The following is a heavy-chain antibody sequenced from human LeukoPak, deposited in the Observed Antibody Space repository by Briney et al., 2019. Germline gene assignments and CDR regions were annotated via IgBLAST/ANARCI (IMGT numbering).Heavy chain of an antibody. CDR3: ARVGGRYSPLGY. CDR2: IKQDGSEK. J-gene: IGHJ4*02. Sequence: GGSLRLSCAVSGFTFSSYWMSWVRQAPGKGLEWVANIKQDGSEKYYVDSVKGRFTISRDNDKNSLFLQMTSLRAEDTAVYYCARVGGRYSPLGYWGQGTLVTVSS. D-gene: IGHD3-16*02. CDR1: GFTFSSYW. V-gene: IGHV3-7*01.